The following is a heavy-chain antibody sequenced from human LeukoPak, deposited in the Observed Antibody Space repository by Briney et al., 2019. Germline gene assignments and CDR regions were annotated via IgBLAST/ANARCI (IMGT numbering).Heavy chain of an antibody. CDR1: GGSISSSSYY. CDR3: ARTLGYCSSTSCYRAGAFDI. V-gene: IGHV4-39*01. D-gene: IGHD2-2*01. J-gene: IGHJ3*02. CDR2: IYYSGST. Sequence: SETLSLTCTVSGGSISSSSYYWGWIRQPPGKGLEWIGSIYYSGSTYYNPSLKSRVTISVDTSKNQFSLKLSSVTAADTAVYYCARTLGYCSSTSCYRAGAFDIWGQGTMVTVSS.